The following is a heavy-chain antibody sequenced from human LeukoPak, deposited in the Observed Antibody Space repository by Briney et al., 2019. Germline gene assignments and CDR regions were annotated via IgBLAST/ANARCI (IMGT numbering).Heavy chain of an antibody. D-gene: IGHD2-15*01. J-gene: IGHJ4*02. V-gene: IGHV1-8*01. CDR1: GYTFTSYD. Sequence: GASVKVSCKASGYTFTSYDINWVRQATGQGLEWMGWMNPNSGNTGYAQKFQGRVTMTRNTSISTAYMELSSLRSEDTAVYYCARDPTPTAGETTPTPYDYWGQGTLVTVSS. CDR2: MNPNSGNT. CDR3: ARDPTPTAGETTPTPYDY.